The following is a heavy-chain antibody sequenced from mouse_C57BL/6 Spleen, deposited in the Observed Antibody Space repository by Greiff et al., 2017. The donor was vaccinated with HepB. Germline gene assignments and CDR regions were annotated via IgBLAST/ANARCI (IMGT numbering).Heavy chain of an antibody. CDR1: GYTFTTYP. D-gene: IGHD1-1*01. Sequence: VKLMESGAELVKPGASVKMSCKASGYTFTTYPIEWMKQNHGKSLEWIGNFHPYNDDTKYNEKFKGKATLTVEKSSSTVYLELSRLTSDDSAVYYCARGGYGSRGYFDYWGQGTTLTVSS. CDR2: FHPYNDDT. J-gene: IGHJ2*01. V-gene: IGHV1-47*01. CDR3: ARGGYGSRGYFDY.